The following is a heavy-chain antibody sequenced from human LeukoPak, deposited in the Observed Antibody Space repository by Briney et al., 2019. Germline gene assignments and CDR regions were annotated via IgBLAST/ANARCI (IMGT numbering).Heavy chain of an antibody. Sequence: GGSLRLSCAASGFTFSDYYMSWIRQAPGKGLEWVSYISSSGSTIYYADSVKGRFTISRDNAKNSLYLQMNSLRAEDTAVYYCARRKYYYDSSGYPRHYMDVWGKGTTVTISS. CDR1: GFTFSDYY. CDR3: ARRKYYYDSSGYPRHYMDV. CDR2: ISSSGSTI. V-gene: IGHV3-11*04. D-gene: IGHD3-22*01. J-gene: IGHJ6*03.